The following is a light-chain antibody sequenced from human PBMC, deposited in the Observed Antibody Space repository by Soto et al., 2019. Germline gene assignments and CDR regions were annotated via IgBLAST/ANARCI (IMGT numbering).Light chain of an antibody. CDR2: DAS. CDR1: QSISSW. J-gene: IGKJ1*01. CDR3: QQYNSYSGT. Sequence: DIQMTQSPSTLSASVGDRVTITCRASQSISSWLAWYQQKPGKAPKLLIYDASSLESGVPSRFSGSGSGTEFTITISSMQHDDFATYYCQQYNSYSGTFGQGTK. V-gene: IGKV1-5*01.